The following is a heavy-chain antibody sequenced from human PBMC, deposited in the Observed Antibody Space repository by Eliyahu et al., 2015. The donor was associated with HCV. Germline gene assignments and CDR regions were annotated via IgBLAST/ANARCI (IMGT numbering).Heavy chain of an antibody. D-gene: IGHD6-19*01. CDR3: ARERRRYSSGWYPADAFDI. CDR1: GFTFSSYG. J-gene: IGHJ3*02. Sequence: QVQLVESGGGVVQPGRSLRLSCAASGFTFSSYGMHWVRQAPGKGLGWGGGMSYDGSNKYYADSVKGRFTISRDNSKNTLYLQMNSLRAEDTAVYYCARERRRYSSGWYPADAFDIWGQGTMVTVSS. V-gene: IGHV3-30*03. CDR2: MSYDGSNK.